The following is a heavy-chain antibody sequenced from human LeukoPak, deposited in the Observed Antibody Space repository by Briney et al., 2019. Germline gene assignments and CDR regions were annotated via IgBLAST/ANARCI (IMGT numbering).Heavy chain of an antibody. CDR2: INHNGGNT. D-gene: IGHD1-1*01. CDR3: AKVYVWNEYYFDY. Sequence: GGSLRLSCAASGFTFSTYAMNWVRRAPGKGLEWVSTINHNGGNTYYADSVKGRFTISRDNSKNTLYLQMNSLRAEDTAVYYCAKVYVWNEYYFDYWGQGTLVTVSS. CDR1: GFTFSTYA. J-gene: IGHJ4*02. V-gene: IGHV3-23*01.